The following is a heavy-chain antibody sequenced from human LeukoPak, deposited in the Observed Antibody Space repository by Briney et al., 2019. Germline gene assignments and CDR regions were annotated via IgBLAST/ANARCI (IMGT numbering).Heavy chain of an antibody. CDR2: ISYSGST. J-gene: IGHJ5*02. CDR3: ARGGQLNGFDP. D-gene: IGHD5-18*01. V-gene: IGHV4-59*01. CDR1: GDSISSSY. Sequence: SETLSLTCTVSGDSISSSYWSWIRQPPGKGLEWIGYISYSGSTSSNPSLRSRVTISVDTSKNQFSLRLTSVTAADTAMYYCARGGQLNGFDPWARGTLVSVSS.